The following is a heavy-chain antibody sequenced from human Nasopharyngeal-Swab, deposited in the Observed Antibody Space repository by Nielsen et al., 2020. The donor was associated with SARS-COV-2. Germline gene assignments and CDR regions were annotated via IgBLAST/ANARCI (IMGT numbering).Heavy chain of an antibody. V-gene: IGHV3-30*03. Sequence: VRQATGKGLEWVAVISYDGSNKYYADSVKGRFTISRDNSKNTLYLQMNSLRAEDTAVYYCAREVLRFLEWLLTDYYYYGMDVWGQGTTVTVSS. J-gene: IGHJ6*02. CDR2: ISYDGSNK. D-gene: IGHD3-3*01. CDR3: AREVLRFLEWLLTDYYYYGMDV.